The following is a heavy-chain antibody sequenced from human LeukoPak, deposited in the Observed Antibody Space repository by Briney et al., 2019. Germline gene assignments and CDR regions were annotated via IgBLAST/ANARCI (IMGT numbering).Heavy chain of an antibody. V-gene: IGHV3-9*01. Sequence: GRSQRLSCAASGFTFDDYAMHWVRQAPGKGLEWVSGISWNSGSIGYADSVKGRFTISRDNAKNSLYLQMNSLRAEDTALYYCAKTWYSNAFDIWGQGTMVTVSS. J-gene: IGHJ3*02. CDR2: ISWNSGSI. CDR3: AKTWYSNAFDI. CDR1: GFTFDDYA. D-gene: IGHD2-21*02.